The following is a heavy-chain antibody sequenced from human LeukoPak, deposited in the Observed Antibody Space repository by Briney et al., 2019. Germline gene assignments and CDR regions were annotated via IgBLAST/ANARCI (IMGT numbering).Heavy chain of an antibody. D-gene: IGHD2-21*02. CDR3: ARLPYYCGGDCYFDY. Sequence: GESLKISCKGSGYSFTSYWIGWVRQMPGEGLEWMGIIYPGDSDTRYSPSFQGQVTISADKSISTAYLQWSSLKASDTAMYYCARLPYYCGGDCYFDYWGQGTLVTVSS. CDR1: GYSFTSYW. V-gene: IGHV5-51*01. J-gene: IGHJ4*02. CDR2: IYPGDSDT.